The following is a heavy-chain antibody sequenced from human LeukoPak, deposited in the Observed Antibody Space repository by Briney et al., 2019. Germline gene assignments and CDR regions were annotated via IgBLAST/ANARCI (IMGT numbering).Heavy chain of an antibody. D-gene: IGHD3-22*01. CDR1: GFTFSSYA. J-gene: IGHJ3*02. Sequence: GGSLRLSCAASGFTFSSYAMNWVRQAPGKGLEWVSSISSSSSYIYYADSVKGRFTISRDNAKNSLYLQMNSLRAEDTAVYYCARDQYYYDSNAFDIWGQGTMVTVSS. CDR2: ISSSSSYI. V-gene: IGHV3-21*01. CDR3: ARDQYYYDSNAFDI.